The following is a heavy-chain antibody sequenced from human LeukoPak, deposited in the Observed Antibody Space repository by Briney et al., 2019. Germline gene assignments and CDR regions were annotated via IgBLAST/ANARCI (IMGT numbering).Heavy chain of an antibody. CDR3: AKDTGYGSGSYSTYYYFDY. Sequence: GGSLRLSCAASGFTFDDYAMHWVRQAPGKGLEWVSGISWNSGSIGYADSVKGRFTISRDNAKNSLYLQMNSLRAEDTALYYCAKDTGYGSGSYSTYYYFDYWGQGTLVTVSS. CDR2: ISWNSGSI. V-gene: IGHV3-9*01. CDR1: GFTFDDYA. J-gene: IGHJ4*02. D-gene: IGHD3-10*01.